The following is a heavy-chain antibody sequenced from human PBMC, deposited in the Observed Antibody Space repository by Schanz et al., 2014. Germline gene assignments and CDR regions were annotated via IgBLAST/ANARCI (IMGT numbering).Heavy chain of an antibody. V-gene: IGHV1-18*01. J-gene: IGHJ4*02. CDR3: ARDAADFYDILTEEDY. CDR1: GYTFTTYA. D-gene: IGHD3-9*01. Sequence: QVQLVQSGAEVKKPGASVRVSCKASGYTFTTYAMSWVRQAPGQGLEWVGWISVYTGNTKYGQKVQGRVTTTADTATNTAYMELRSLRSDDTAVYYCARDAADFYDILTEEDYWGQGTLVTVSS. CDR2: ISVYTGNT.